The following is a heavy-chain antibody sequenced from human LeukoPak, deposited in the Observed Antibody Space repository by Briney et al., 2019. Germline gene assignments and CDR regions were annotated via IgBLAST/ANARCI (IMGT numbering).Heavy chain of an antibody. CDR2: ISGSGGST. V-gene: IGHV3-23*01. D-gene: IGHD7-27*01. CDR3: AKDGPLGARWSLNYFDY. Sequence: AGGSPRLSCAASGFTFSSYAMSWVRQAPGKGLEWVSAISGSGGSTYYADSVKGRFTISRDNSKNTLYLQMNSLRAEDTAVYYCAKDGPLGARWSLNYFDYWGQGTLVTVSS. J-gene: IGHJ4*02. CDR1: GFTFSSYA.